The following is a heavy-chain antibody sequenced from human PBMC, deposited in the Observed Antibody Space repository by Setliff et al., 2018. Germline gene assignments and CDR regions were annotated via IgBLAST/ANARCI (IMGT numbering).Heavy chain of an antibody. D-gene: IGHD4-17*01. CDR3: ARPHDYGDYSLYV. Sequence: SETLSLTCTVSGGSISSGSYYWSWIRQPAGKGLEWIGHIYTSGSTNYNPSLKSRVTISVDTSKNQFSLKLSSVTAADPAVYYCARPHDYGDYSLYVWGKGTTVTVSS. J-gene: IGHJ6*04. CDR1: GGSISSGSYY. V-gene: IGHV4-61*09. CDR2: IYTSGST.